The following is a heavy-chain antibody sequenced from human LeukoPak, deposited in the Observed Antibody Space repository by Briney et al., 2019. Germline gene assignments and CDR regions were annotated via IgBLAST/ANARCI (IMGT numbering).Heavy chain of an antibody. V-gene: IGHV1-24*01. Sequence: VASVKVSCKVSGYTLTELSMHWVRQAPGKGLEWMGGFDPEDGETIYAQKFQGRVTMTEDTSTDTAYMELSRLRSDDTAVYYCARDSINQIKFDYWGQGTLVTVSS. CDR3: ARDSINQIKFDY. CDR1: GYTLTELS. J-gene: IGHJ4*02. CDR2: FDPEDGET. D-gene: IGHD1-14*01.